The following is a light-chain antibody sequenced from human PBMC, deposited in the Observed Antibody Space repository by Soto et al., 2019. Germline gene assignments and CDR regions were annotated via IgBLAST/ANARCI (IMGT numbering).Light chain of an antibody. J-gene: IGLJ2*01. CDR1: SSNIGAGYD. V-gene: IGLV1-40*01. CDR3: QSYDSSLSAPVV. Sequence: QSVLTQPPSVSGAPGQRVTISCTGSSSNIGAGYDVHWYQQLPGTAPKLLIYGNSNRPSGVPDRFAGSKAGTSASLAITGLQAEDEAEYYGQSYDSSLSAPVVFGGGTKLTGL. CDR2: GNS.